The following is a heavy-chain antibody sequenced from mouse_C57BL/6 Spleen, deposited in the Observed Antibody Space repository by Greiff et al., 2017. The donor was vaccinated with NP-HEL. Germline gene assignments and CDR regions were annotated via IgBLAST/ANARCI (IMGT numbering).Heavy chain of an antibody. D-gene: IGHD2-4*01. CDR2: ISSGGDYI. V-gene: IGHV5-9-1*02. CDR3: TRDGGIYYDYDYAMDY. J-gene: IGHJ4*01. Sequence: EVKLVESGEGLVKPGGSLKLSCAASGFTFSSYAMSWVRQTPEKRLEWVAYISSGGDYIYYADTVKGRFTISRDNARNTLYLQMSSLKSEDTAMYYCTRDGGIYYDYDYAMDYWGQGTSVTVSS. CDR1: GFTFSSYA.